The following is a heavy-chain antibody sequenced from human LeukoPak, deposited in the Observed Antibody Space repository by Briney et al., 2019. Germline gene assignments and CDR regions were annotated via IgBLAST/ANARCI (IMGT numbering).Heavy chain of an antibody. CDR2: ICFSRTT. V-gene: IGHV4-39*01. D-gene: IGHD3-10*01. Sequence: SETLSLTCTVSGGSISSSGSYWAWVRQPPGKGLEWIGSICFSRTTYYNPSLKSRVTMSIDTSKNHFSLKVASVTAADTAVYYCGRHFPETGRDEQPLEYWGQGSLFTVSS. CDR1: GGSISSSGSY. J-gene: IGHJ4*02. CDR3: GRHFPETGRDEQPLEY.